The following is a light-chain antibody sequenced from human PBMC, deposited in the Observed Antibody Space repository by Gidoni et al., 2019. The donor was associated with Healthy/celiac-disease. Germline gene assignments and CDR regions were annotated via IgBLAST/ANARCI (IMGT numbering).Light chain of an antibody. V-gene: IGLV1-40*01. CDR3: QSYDSSLSGWV. Sequence: QSVLTQPPSVSGAPGQRVTISCTGSSSNIGAGHDVHWYQQLPGTAPKPLIYGNSNRPSGVPDRFSGSKSGTSASLAITGLQAEDEADYYCQSYDSSLSGWVFGGGTKLTVL. J-gene: IGLJ3*02. CDR1: SSNIGAGHD. CDR2: GNS.